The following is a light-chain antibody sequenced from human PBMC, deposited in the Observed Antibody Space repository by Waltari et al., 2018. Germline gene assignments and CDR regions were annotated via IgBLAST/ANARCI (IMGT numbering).Light chain of an antibody. CDR1: TPRRYY. CDR3: HSRETFSTRL. V-gene: IGLV3-19*01. Sequence: SSDLTQDPSVSVALGQTVRITCQGDTPRRYYASWYQQRTGQAPVLVLYGPGNRPSGIPDRFSGSTSGNTASLTITGAQAEDEADYYCHSRETFSTRLFGGGTRLTV. J-gene: IGLJ2*01. CDR2: GPG.